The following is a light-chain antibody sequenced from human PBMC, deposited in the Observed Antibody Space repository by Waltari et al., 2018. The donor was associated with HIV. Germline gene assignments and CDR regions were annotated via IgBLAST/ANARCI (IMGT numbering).Light chain of an antibody. CDR3: AAWDDYLNGYV. V-gene: IGLV1-36*01. J-gene: IGLJ1*01. CDR1: SSNIGNNS. CDR2: FDD. Sequence: QSVLTQPPSVSEAPRQRVTMSCSGSSSNIGNNSVNWYQQFPGKAPKLLIYFDDLLSSGVSDRVSGSKSGTSASLAIRVLQSEDEAEYYCAAWDDYLNGYVFGSGTKVTVL.